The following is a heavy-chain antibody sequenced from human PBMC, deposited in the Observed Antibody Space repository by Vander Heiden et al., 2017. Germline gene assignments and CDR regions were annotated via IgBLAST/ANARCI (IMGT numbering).Heavy chain of an antibody. CDR3: ATGGTWPTRFDS. D-gene: IGHD1-1*01. CDR1: GNTY. CDR2: INHRGST. Sequence: QVQLQQWGAGLLKPSETLSLPCVVFGNTYWSWIRQPPGKGLEWIGEINHRGSTHYNPSLKSRVTISVDTSNNHFSLKLTSVTAADSAIYYCATGGTWPTRFDSWGQGSLVTVSS. V-gene: IGHV4-34*01. J-gene: IGHJ4*02.